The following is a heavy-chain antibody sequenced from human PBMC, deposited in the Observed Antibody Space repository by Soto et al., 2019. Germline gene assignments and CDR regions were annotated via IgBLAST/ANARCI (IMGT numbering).Heavy chain of an antibody. V-gene: IGHV1-18*04. Sequence: ASVKVACKASGYTFTSSGISWVRQAPGQGLEWMGWITPYNGNTNYAQKPQGRVTMTTDTSTSTAYMELRSLRSDDTAVYYCAREEMGLQWLRFDPWGQGTLVTVSS. J-gene: IGHJ5*02. D-gene: IGHD6-19*01. CDR1: GYTFTSSG. CDR2: ITPYNGNT. CDR3: AREEMGLQWLRFDP.